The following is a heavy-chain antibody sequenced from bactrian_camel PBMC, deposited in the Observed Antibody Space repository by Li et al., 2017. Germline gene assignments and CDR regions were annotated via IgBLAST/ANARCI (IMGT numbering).Heavy chain of an antibody. CDR2: IRTDLVST. V-gene: IGHV3S54*01. CDR1: GPVYRHNY. Sequence: VQLVESGGGAVQSGGSLRLSCVESGPVYRHNYMAWFRTVTGTEREGVAAIRTDLVSTYYADSVKGRFTISEDNAENSLFLQMSDLKPEDTAMYYCAASHSFILTPRFYRFESSDYPYRGQGTQVTVS. D-gene: IGHD4*01. CDR3: AASHSFILTPRFYRFESSDYPY. J-gene: IGHJ4*01.